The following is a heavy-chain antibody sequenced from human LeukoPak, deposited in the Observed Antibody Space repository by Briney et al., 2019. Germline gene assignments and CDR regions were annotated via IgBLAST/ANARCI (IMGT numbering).Heavy chain of an antibody. CDR2: VSVFYGHT. J-gene: IGHJ6*03. CDR3: VREVSAANAGYMDV. Sequence: ASVKVSCKASGYTFTNYGISWVRQAPGQGLEWMGWVSVFYGHTNYSQNFQGRLTMTTHTSTSTAYLELRSLRSDDTAVYYCVREVSAANAGYMDVWGTGTTVTVSS. CDR1: GYTFTNYG. V-gene: IGHV1-18*01. D-gene: IGHD6-13*01.